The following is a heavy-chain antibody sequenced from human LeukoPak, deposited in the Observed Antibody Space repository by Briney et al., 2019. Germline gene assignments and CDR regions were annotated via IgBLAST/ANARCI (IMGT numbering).Heavy chain of an antibody. CDR3: ARLAVYCSSTSCYFGNWFDP. D-gene: IGHD2-2*01. CDR1: GYTFTGYY. Sequence: ASVKVSCKASGYTFTGYYMHWVRQAPGQGLEWMGWISAYNGNTNYAQKLQGRVTMTTDTSTSTAYMELRSLRSDDTAVYYCARLAVYCSSTSCYFGNWFDPWGQGTLVTVSS. J-gene: IGHJ5*02. CDR2: ISAYNGNT. V-gene: IGHV1-18*04.